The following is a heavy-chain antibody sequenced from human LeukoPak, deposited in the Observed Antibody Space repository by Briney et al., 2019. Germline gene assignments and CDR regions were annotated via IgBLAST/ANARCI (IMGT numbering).Heavy chain of an antibody. CDR3: ARLGYCSSTSCYAPDY. V-gene: IGHV5-10-1*01. D-gene: IGHD2-2*01. CDR2: IDPSDSYT. CDR1: GYSFTSYW. J-gene: IGHJ4*02. Sequence: GESLKIFCKGSGYSFTSYWISWVRQMPGKGLEWMGRIDPSDSYTNYSPSFQGHVTISADKSISTAYLQWSSLKASDTAMYYCARLGYCSSTSCYAPDYWGQGTLVTVSS.